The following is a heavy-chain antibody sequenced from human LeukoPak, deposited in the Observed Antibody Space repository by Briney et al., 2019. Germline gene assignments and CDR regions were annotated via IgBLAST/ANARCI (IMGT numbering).Heavy chain of an antibody. V-gene: IGHV4-34*01. CDR2: INHSGST. CDR3: ARLAAAGNNLVYSFDY. Sequence: SETLSLTCAVYGGSFSGYYWSWIRQPPGKGLEWIGEINHSGSTNYNPSLKSRVTISVDTSKNQFSLKLSSVTAADTAVYYCARLAAAGNNLVYSFDYWGQGTLVTVSS. D-gene: IGHD6-13*01. CDR1: GGSFSGYY. J-gene: IGHJ4*02.